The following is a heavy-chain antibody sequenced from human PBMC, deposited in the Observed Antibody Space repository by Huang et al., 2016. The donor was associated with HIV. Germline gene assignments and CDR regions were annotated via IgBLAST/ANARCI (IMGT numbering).Heavy chain of an antibody. J-gene: IGHJ4*02. CDR1: GYTFATSW. V-gene: IGHV5-51*01. CDR3: TKYVYLGGPDY. D-gene: IGHD3-16*01. CDR2: IDPRDSET. Sequence: EVQLVQSGAEVKVSGESLKISCKGSGYTFATSWIGWVRQMPGKGLEVMGIIDPRDSETRYSPSFQGQVTISADKSTGTAYLQWRSLTASDTAIYYCTKYVYLGGPDYWGQGTLVTVSS.